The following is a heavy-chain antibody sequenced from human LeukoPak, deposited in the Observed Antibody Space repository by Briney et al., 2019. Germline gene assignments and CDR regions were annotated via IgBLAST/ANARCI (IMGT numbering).Heavy chain of an antibody. D-gene: IGHD4-23*01. CDR2: ISSSSSTI. CDR1: GFTFSSYG. V-gene: IGHV3-48*01. Sequence: GGSLRLSCAASGFTFSSYGMSWVRQAPGKGLEWVSYISSSSSTIYYADSVKGRFTISRDNAKNSLYLQMNSLRAEDTAVYYCARDSGGNSYYAFDIWGQGTMVTVSS. CDR3: ARDSGGNSYYAFDI. J-gene: IGHJ3*02.